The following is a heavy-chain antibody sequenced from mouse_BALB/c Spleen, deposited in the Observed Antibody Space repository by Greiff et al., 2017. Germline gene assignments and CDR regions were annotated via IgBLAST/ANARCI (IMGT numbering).Heavy chain of an antibody. CDR3: ARDDRGGNYPYYAMDY. CDR1: GFTFSSYA. CDR2: ISSGGSYT. Sequence: EVQVVESGGGLVKPGGSLKLSCAASGFTFSSYAMSWVRQSPEKRLEWVAEISSGGSYTYYPDTVTGRFTISRDNAKNTLYLEMSSLRSEDTAMYYGARDDRGGNYPYYAMDYWGQGTSVTVSS. V-gene: IGHV5-9-4*01. D-gene: IGHD2-1*01. J-gene: IGHJ4*01.